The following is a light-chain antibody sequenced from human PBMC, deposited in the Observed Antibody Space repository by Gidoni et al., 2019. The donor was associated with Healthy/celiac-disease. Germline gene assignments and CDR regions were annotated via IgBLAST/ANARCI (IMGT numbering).Light chain of an antibody. CDR3: QQSYSTPPT. J-gene: IGKJ4*01. V-gene: IGKV1-39*01. CDR2: AAS. Sequence: DIQMTQSPSSLSASVGDRVTITCRVSQSSSSYLNWYQQQPGKAPKRLIFAASRLQSGVPSRFSGSGSGTDVTLTISSRQPEDFATYYCQQSYSTPPTFGGGTKVEIK. CDR1: QSSSSY.